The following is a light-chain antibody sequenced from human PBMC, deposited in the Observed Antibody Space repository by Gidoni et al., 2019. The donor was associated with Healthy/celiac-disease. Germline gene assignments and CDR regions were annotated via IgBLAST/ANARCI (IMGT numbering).Light chain of an antibody. CDR3: QVWDSSSDHPYVV. CDR2: DDS. J-gene: IGLJ2*01. Sequence: SSVLTPPPSVSVAPGQPARITCGGKNIGSKSVHWYQQKPGQAPVLVVYDDSDRPSGIPERFSGSNSGNTATLTISRVEAGDEADYYCQVWDSSSDHPYVVFGGGTKLTVL. V-gene: IGLV3-21*02. CDR1: NIGSKS.